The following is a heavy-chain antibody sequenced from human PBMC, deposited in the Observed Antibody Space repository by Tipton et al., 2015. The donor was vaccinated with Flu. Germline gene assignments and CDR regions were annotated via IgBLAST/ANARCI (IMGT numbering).Heavy chain of an antibody. V-gene: IGHV3-7*01. CDR3: ARDLPRAFGVDAFDI. J-gene: IGHJ3*02. CDR1: GFTFSASW. D-gene: IGHD3-3*01. Sequence: SLRLSCTASGFTFSASWMSWVRQAPVKGLEWVATMKQDGREKYYVDSVRGRFTISRDNAKNSLYLQMNSLRVEDTAVYYCARDLPRAFGVDAFDILGQGTMVTIAS. CDR2: MKQDGREK.